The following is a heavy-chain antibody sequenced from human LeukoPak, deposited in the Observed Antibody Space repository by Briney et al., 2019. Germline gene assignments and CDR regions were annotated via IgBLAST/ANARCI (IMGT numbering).Heavy chain of an antibody. CDR2: IYYSGST. J-gene: IGHJ5*02. CDR3: AGRYSSGYNWFDP. Sequence: SETLSLTCTVSGGSISSYDWSWIRQPPGKGLEWIGYIYYSGSTNYNPSLKSRVTISVDTSKNQFSLKLSSVTAADTAVYYCAGRYSSGYNWFDPWGQGTLVTVSS. V-gene: IGHV4-59*01. CDR1: GGSISSYD. D-gene: IGHD3-22*01.